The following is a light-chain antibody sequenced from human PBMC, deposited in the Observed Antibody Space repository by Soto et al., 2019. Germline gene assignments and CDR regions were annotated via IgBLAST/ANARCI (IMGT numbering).Light chain of an antibody. CDR3: SSYTSSSTLNV. CDR2: DVS. Sequence: SALTQPASVSGSPGQSITISCTGTRSDVGGYNYVSWYQQHPGKAPKLMIYDVSNRPSGVSNRFSGSKSGNTASLTISGLQAEDEADYYCSSYTSSSTLNVFGTGTKVTVL. V-gene: IGLV2-14*01. J-gene: IGLJ1*01. CDR1: RSDVGGYNY.